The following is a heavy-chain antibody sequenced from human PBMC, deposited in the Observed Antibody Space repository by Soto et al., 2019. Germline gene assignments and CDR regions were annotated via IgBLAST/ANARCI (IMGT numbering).Heavy chain of an antibody. CDR1: GYSFTSYW. V-gene: IGHV5-51*01. J-gene: IGHJ4*02. CDR2: IYPGDSDT. Sequence: PGESLKISCKGSGYSFTSYWIGWVRQMPGKGLEWMGIIYPGDSDTRYSPSFQGQVTISADKSISTAYLQWSSLRPEDTAIYYCAKDRGYINSPFDLWGQGTLVTVSS. D-gene: IGHD6-25*01. CDR3: AKDRGYINSPFDL.